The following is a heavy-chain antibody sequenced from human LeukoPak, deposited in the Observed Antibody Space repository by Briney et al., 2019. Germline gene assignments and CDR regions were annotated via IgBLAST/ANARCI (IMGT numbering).Heavy chain of an antibody. CDR3: AKGKINHDGAFDF. CDR2: IGAWIPGT. Sequence: GGSLRLSCAASGFTFSSYSMNWVRQAPGKGLEWVSSIGAWIPGTHYADSVTGRFTISRDNSKKTLYLQMNSLRADDTAVYYCAKGKINHDGAFDFWGQGTLVTVSS. J-gene: IGHJ3*01. D-gene: IGHD1-14*01. V-gene: IGHV3-23*01. CDR1: GFTFSSYS.